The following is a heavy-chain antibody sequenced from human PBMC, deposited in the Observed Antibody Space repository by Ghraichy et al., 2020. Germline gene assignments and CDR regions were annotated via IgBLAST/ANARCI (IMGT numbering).Heavy chain of an antibody. D-gene: IGHD2-15*01. CDR2: IYYSGST. J-gene: IGHJ4*02. CDR1: GESITSGSFF. Sequence: SETLSLTCTVSGESITSGSFFWGWVRQPPGKGLDWIASIYYSGSTYYNPSLKSRVTISVDTSKNQFSLNLSSVTAADTAVYRCARQPAATMREFAFDYWGQGTLVTVSS. CDR3: ARQPAATMREFAFDY. V-gene: IGHV4-39*01.